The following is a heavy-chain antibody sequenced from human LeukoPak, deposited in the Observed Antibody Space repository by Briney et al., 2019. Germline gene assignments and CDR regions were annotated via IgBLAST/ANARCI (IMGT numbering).Heavy chain of an antibody. J-gene: IGHJ3*01. V-gene: IGHV3-74*01. Sequence: PGGSLRLSCAASGFTFSDYWMHWVRQAPGKGLMWVSRTNKEGTGTTYADSVRGRFTISRDDSKSTVYLQMNSLRVDDTAMYYCARGPDPVVRGPRRAFDLWGQGTMVTVSS. CDR1: GFTFSDYW. CDR3: ARGPDPVVRGPRRAFDL. CDR2: TNKEGTGT. D-gene: IGHD3-10*01.